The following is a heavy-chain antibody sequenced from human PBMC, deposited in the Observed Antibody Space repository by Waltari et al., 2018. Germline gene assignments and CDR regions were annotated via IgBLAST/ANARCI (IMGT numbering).Heavy chain of an antibody. J-gene: IGHJ4*02. D-gene: IGHD3-16*01. V-gene: IGHV1-8*03. CDR3: ARGSSAGDLDY. CDR1: GYTFTSYD. CDR2: MHPNSATT. Sequence: QVQLVQSGAEVKKPGASVKVSCKASGYTFTSYDINWVRQATGQGLEWMGWMHPNSATTGYAQTFQRSVTITRNTSISTAYMELSSLRSEDTAVYYCARGSSAGDLDYWGQGTLVTVSS.